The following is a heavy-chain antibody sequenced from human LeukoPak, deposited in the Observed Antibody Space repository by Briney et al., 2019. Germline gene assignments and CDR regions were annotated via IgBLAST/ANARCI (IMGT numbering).Heavy chain of an antibody. D-gene: IGHD3-16*01. CDR3: AHRRGGWAAVRRNYYFDY. Sequence: SGPTLVNPTQTLTLTCTFSGFSLSTSGVGVGWIRQPPGKPLEWLALIYWDDDKRYSPSLKSRLTITKDTSKNQVVLTMTNMDPVDTATYYYAHRRGGWAAVRRNYYFDYWGQGTLVTVSS. CDR1: GFSLSTSGVG. CDR2: IYWDDDK. J-gene: IGHJ4*02. V-gene: IGHV2-5*02.